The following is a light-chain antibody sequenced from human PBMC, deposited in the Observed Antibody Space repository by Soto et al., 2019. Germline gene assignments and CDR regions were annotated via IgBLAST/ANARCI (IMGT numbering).Light chain of an antibody. J-gene: IGKJ1*01. CDR2: KAS. Sequence: DIQMTQSPSTLSASVGDRVTITCRASQSISSWLAWYQQKPGKAPKLLIYKASSLESGVPSRFSGSGSGTEFTLTISSLQADDVATYACQQYNSYWTFGQGTKVEIK. CDR3: QQYNSYWT. CDR1: QSISSW. V-gene: IGKV1-5*03.